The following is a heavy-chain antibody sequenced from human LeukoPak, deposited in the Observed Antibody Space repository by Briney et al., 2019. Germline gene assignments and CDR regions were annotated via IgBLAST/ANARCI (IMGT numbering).Heavy chain of an antibody. J-gene: IGHJ4*02. D-gene: IGHD2-21*01. CDR3: ARGLEDCGGDCYLAY. Sequence: PGASVKVSCKVSGYTLTELSMHWVRQAPGKGLEWMGGFDPEDGETIYAQKFQGRVTMTEDTSTDTAYMELSSLRSEDTAVYYCARGLEDCGGDCYLAYWGQGTLVTVSS. CDR2: FDPEDGET. CDR1: GYTLTELS. V-gene: IGHV1-24*01.